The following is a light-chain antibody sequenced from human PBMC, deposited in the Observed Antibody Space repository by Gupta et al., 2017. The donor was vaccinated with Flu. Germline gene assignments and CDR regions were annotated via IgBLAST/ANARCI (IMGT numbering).Light chain of an antibody. CDR3: QVWDRSTAHPV. V-gene: IGLV3-21*03. CDR2: ADS. CDR1: NIGSQS. Sequence: SYVLTPPPSVSVAPGKTARITWGGNNIGSQSVHWYQQKPGQAPVVVVYADSARPSGIPERFSGSNSGNTATLTISRVQSGDEADYYCQVWDRSTAHPVFGGGTKLSVL. J-gene: IGLJ3*02.